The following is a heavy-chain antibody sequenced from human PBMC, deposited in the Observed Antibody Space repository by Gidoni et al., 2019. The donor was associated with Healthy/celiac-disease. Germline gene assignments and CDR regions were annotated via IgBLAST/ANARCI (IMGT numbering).Heavy chain of an antibody. V-gene: IGHV1-69*12. D-gene: IGHD1-26*01. CDR2: NIPIFGPA. CDR3: ARNWARRYTTWFDP. CDR1: GGPFSNYA. Sequence: QVQLVQSGAEVKKPGSSVKVSCQASGGPFSNYAISWVRQAPGEGLAWMGGNIPIFGPANYAQKSQGRVTSTADESTSTAYMELNSLTSEDTAVYYCARNWARRYTTWFDPWGQGTLVTVSS. J-gene: IGHJ5*02.